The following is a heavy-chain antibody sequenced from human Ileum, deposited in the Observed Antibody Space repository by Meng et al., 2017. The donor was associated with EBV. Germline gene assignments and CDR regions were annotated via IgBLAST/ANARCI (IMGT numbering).Heavy chain of an antibody. CDR3: ASGRDYAWHS. CDR2: IYHSGST. D-gene: IGHD4-17*01. CDR1: GDSSSSNHW. V-gene: IGHV4-4*02. Sequence: QVQLPEAGSGLVKPSGTLSLIGAVSGDSSSSNHWWSWVRQPPGKGLEWIGEIYHSGSTNYNPSFKSRVTMSVDKSKNQISLNLSSVTAADTAVYYCASGRDYAWHSWGRGTLVTVSS. J-gene: IGHJ4*02.